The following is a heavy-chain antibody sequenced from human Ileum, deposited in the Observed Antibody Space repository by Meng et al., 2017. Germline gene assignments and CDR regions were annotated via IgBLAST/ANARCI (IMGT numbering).Heavy chain of an antibody. Sequence: QGGLQQWGAGLVDPSETLSLTCAVYGGSFSGYYWSWIRQAPGKGLEWIGEINHSGSTNYNPSLKSRVTISVDTSKNQFSLKLSSVTAADTAGYYCARGGPWFDPWGQGTLVTVSS. CDR3: ARGGPWFDP. CDR2: INHSGST. V-gene: IGHV4-34*01. CDR1: GGSFSGYY. J-gene: IGHJ5*02.